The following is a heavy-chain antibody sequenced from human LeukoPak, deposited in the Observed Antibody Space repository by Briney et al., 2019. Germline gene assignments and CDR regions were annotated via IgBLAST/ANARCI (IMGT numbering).Heavy chain of an antibody. CDR1: GFTFSSYS. CDR3: ARDRYPSSAYYYEDTFQV. V-gene: IGHV3-30*03. Sequence: PGGSLRLSCAASGFTFSSYSMNWVRQAPGKGLEWVAVISYDGSNKYYADSVKGRFTISRDNSKNTLYLQMNSLRAEDTAVYYCARDRYPSSAYYYEDTFQVWGQGTMVTVSS. J-gene: IGHJ3*01. CDR2: ISYDGSNK. D-gene: IGHD3-22*01.